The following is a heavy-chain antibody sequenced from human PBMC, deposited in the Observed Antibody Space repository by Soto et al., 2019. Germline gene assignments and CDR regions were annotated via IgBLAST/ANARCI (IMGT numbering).Heavy chain of an antibody. J-gene: IGHJ4*02. CDR1: GGTFSSYA. CDR2: IIPIFGTA. D-gene: IGHD4-17*01. V-gene: IGHV1-69*13. CDR3: ASAWETTVTTTYYFAF. Sequence: SVKVSCKASGGTFSSYAISWVRQAPGQGLEWMGGIIPIFGTANYAQKFQGRVTITADESTSTAYMELSSLRSEDTAVYFCASAWETTVTTTYYFAFWGQGTLVPVSS.